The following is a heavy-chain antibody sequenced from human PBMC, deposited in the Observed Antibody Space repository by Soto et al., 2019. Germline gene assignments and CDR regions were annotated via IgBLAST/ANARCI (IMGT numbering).Heavy chain of an antibody. J-gene: IGHJ6*02. D-gene: IGHD6-6*01. Sequence: SVKVSCKASGFTFTSSAVQWVRQARGQRLEWIGWIVVGSGNTNYAQKFQERVTITRDMSTSTAYMELSSLRSEDTAVYYCAAEYSSSSGYGMDVWGQGTTVTVSS. CDR1: GFTFTSSA. V-gene: IGHV1-58*01. CDR2: IVVGSGNT. CDR3: AAEYSSSSGYGMDV.